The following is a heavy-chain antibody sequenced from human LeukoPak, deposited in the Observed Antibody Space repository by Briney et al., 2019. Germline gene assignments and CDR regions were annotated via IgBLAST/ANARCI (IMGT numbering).Heavy chain of an antibody. CDR2: INHSGST. D-gene: IGHD6-13*01. V-gene: IGHV4-34*01. Sequence: PSETLSLTCAVYGGSFSGYYWSWIRQPPGKGLEWIGEINHSGSTNYNPSLKSRVTISVDTSKNQFSLKLSSVTAADTAVYYCARRLPRRSSWYQSRWFDPWGQGTLVTVSS. CDR1: GGSFSGYY. J-gene: IGHJ5*02. CDR3: ARRLPRRSSWYQSRWFDP.